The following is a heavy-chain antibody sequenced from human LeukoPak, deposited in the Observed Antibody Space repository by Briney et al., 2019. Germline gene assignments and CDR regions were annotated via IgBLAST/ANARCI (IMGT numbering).Heavy chain of an antibody. Sequence: GGSLRLSCVASGFIFSDFWMSWVRQAPGKGLEWVANIKQDGSEKYYVDSVKGRFTISRDNAKNSLYLQMNNLRVEDTAVYFCARGQRLGSWGQGTLVIVSS. D-gene: IGHD3-9*01. CDR3: ARGQRLGS. CDR1: GFIFSDFW. CDR2: IKQDGSEK. V-gene: IGHV3-7*01. J-gene: IGHJ4*02.